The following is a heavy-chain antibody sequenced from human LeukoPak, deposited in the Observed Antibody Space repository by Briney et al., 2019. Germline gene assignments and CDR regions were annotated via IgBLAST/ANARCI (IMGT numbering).Heavy chain of an antibody. V-gene: IGHV4-39*07. CDR2: NYYSGNT. J-gene: IGHJ3*02. CDR1: GGSISSSSYY. CDR3: ARESYYDSSGYSHDAFDI. D-gene: IGHD3-22*01. Sequence: SETLSLTCTVSGGSISSSSYYWAWIRQPPGKGLEWIGSNYYSGNTYYKSSLKSRVTIAVDTSKNQFSLKLNSVTAADTAVYYCARESYYDSSGYSHDAFDIWGQGTMVTVSS.